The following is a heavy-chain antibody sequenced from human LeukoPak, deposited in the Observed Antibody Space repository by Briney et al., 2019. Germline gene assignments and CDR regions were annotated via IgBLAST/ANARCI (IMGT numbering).Heavy chain of an antibody. J-gene: IGHJ3*02. CDR2: IYTSGST. Sequence: SETLSLTCTVSGGSISSCYWSWIRQPAGKGLEWIGRIYTSGSTNYNPSLKSRVTMSVDTSKNQFSLKLSSVTAADTAVYYCARDAEGRDGPTGDAFDIWGQGTMVTVSS. CDR1: GGSISSCY. D-gene: IGHD5-24*01. CDR3: ARDAEGRDGPTGDAFDI. V-gene: IGHV4-4*07.